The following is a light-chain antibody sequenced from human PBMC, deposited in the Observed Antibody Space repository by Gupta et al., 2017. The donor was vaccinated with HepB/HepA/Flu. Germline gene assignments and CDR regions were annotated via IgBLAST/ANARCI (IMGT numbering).Light chain of an antibody. CDR3: SSYPSSSVV. V-gene: IGLV2-14*01. J-gene: IGLJ2*01. Sequence: QSALTQPASVSGSPGQSITISCTGTSNDVGGYNYVSWYQQHPGKAPKLMIYDVSNRPSGVSNRFSGSKSGKKDQLTISGLQAEDEADYYCSSYPSSSVVFGGGTKLTVL. CDR1: SNDVGGYNY. CDR2: DVS.